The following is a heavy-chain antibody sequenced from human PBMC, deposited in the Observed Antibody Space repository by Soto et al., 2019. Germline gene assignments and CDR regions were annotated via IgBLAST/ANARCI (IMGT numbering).Heavy chain of an antibody. CDR3: ARLRDYYDSSGYYYEFDY. D-gene: IGHD3-22*01. CDR1: GGSVSSGSYY. CDR2: IYYSGST. J-gene: IGHJ4*02. V-gene: IGHV4-61*01. Sequence: QVQLQESGPGLVKPSETLSLTCTVSGGSVSSGSYYWSWIRQPPGKGLEWIGYIYYSGSTNYNPPLKSRVTISVDTSKNQFSMKLSSVTAADTAVYYCARLRDYYDSSGYYYEFDYWGQGTLVTVSS.